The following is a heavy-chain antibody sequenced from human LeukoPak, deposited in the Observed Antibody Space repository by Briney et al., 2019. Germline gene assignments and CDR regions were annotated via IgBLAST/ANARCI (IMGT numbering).Heavy chain of an antibody. CDR3: ARDREYYYDSSGYHYFDY. Sequence: ASVKVSCKASGYTFTSYGISWVRQAPGQGLEWMGWISAYNGNTNYAQKLQGRVTMTTDTSTSTAYMELRSLRSDDTAVYYCARDREYYYDSSGYHYFDYWGQGTLVTVS. D-gene: IGHD3-22*01. J-gene: IGHJ4*02. CDR1: GYTFTSYG. V-gene: IGHV1-18*01. CDR2: ISAYNGNT.